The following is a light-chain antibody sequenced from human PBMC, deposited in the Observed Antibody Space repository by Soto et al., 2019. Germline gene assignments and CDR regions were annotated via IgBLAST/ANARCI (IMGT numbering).Light chain of an antibody. J-gene: IGKJ1*01. CDR1: QDIDRW. CDR3: QQGSSFPWT. CDR2: AAS. Sequence: DIQMTQSPSSVSASVGDRVTITCRASQDIDRWLAWYQQKPGKAPKLLIYAASSLQSGVPSRFSGSGSGTDFTFTISSLHPEDFATYSCQQGSSFPWTFGQGTKVEIK. V-gene: IGKV1-12*01.